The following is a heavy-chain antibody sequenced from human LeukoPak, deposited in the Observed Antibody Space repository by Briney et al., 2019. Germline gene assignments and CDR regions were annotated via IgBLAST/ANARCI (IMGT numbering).Heavy chain of an antibody. CDR2: ISTNSGGT. CDR1: GYTFTGSY. J-gene: IGHJ4*02. D-gene: IGHD2-15*01. V-gene: IGHV1-2*02. CDR3: ARETGYCSGGRCYFIY. Sequence: ASLKVSCKASGYTFTGSYIHWVRQAPGQGLEWMGWISTNSGGTSSAQKFQGRVTMTRDTSVSTAYMELSRLRSDDTALYYCARETGYCSGGRCYFIYWGQGTLVTV.